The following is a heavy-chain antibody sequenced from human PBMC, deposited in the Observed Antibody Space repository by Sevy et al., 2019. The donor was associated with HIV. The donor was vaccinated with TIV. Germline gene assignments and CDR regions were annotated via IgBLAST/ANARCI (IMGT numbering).Heavy chain of an antibody. CDR1: GFDFANAW. CDR2: IKSITDGGAA. J-gene: IGHJ4*02. CDR3: STDDLISY. Sequence: GGSLRLSCTASGFDFANAWMNWVRQAPGKGLDWVGHIKSITDGGAADYAAPVKGRFTISRHDSKNTLYLHMNSLKAEDTAVYYCSTDDLISYWGRGTLVTVSS. V-gene: IGHV3-15*07.